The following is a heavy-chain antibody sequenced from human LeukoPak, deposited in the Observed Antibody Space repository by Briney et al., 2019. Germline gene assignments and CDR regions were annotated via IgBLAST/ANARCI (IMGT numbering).Heavy chain of an antibody. CDR1: GYTFTGYY. J-gene: IGHJ6*02. CDR3: ARDLQQLVLHYGMDV. D-gene: IGHD6-13*01. CDR2: INPNSGGT. Sequence: ASVKVSCKASGYTFTGYYMHWVRQAPGQGLEWMGWINPNSGGTNYAQKFQGRVTMTRDTSISTAYMELSRLRSDDTAVYYGARDLQQLVLHYGMDVWGQGTTVTVSS. V-gene: IGHV1-2*02.